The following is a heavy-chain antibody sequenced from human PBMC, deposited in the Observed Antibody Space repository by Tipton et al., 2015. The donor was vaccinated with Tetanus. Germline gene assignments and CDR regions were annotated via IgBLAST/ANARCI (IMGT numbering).Heavy chain of an antibody. CDR3: AREADCSGGSCFSGDFDN. J-gene: IGHJ4*02. V-gene: IGHV3-33*08. Sequence: SLRLSCAASGFTFSIYAMHWVRQAPGKGLEWLAVSWYDGTDKYYADSVKGRFTISRDNSKNTLYLQMNSLRAEDTAVSYCAREADCSGGSCFSGDFDNWGQGTQVTVSS. CDR2: SWYDGTDK. D-gene: IGHD2-15*01. CDR1: GFTFSIYA.